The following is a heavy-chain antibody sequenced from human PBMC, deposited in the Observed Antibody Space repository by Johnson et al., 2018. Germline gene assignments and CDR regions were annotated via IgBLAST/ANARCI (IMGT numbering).Heavy chain of an antibody. Sequence: QVRLVQSGAEVKKPGSSAKVCCKASGGTFSSYAISWVRQAPGQGLEWMGGIIAIFGTANYAQKFQGRVTITADESTSTAYMELSSLRAEDTAVYFCARDRSEQQLIVWWFDPWGQGTLVTVSS. CDR1: GGTFSSYA. J-gene: IGHJ5*02. CDR2: IIAIFGTA. CDR3: ARDRSEQQLIVWWFDP. D-gene: IGHD6-13*01. V-gene: IGHV1-69*12.